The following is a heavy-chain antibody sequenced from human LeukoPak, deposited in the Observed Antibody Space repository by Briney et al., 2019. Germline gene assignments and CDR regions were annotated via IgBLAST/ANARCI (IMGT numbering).Heavy chain of an antibody. CDR3: AREGGDTAMVRYGAFDI. V-gene: IGHV4-39*02. J-gene: IGHJ3*02. CDR2: IYYTGST. Sequence: PSETLSLTCTVSGASISTSSYYWGWVRQPPGKGLEWIGSIYYTGSTYYNPSPKSRVTISVDTSKNQFSLKLSSVTAADTAVYYCAREGGDTAMVRYGAFDIWGQGTMVTVSS. D-gene: IGHD5-18*01. CDR1: GASISTSSYY.